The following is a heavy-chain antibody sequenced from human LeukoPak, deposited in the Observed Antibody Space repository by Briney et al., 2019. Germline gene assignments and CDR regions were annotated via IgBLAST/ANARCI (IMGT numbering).Heavy chain of an antibody. CDR1: GYTFTGYY. J-gene: IGHJ4*02. V-gene: IGHV1-2*04. Sequence: ASVKVSCKASGYTFTGYYMHWVRQAPGQGLEWMGWINPNSGGTNYAQKFQGWVTMTRDTSISTAYMELSRLRSDDTAVYYCARAGYDSSGYPFDYWGQGTLVTVSS. CDR3: ARAGYDSSGYPFDY. D-gene: IGHD3-22*01. CDR2: INPNSGGT.